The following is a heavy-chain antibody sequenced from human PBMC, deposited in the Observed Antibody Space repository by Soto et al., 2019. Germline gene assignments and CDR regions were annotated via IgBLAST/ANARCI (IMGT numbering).Heavy chain of an antibody. V-gene: IGHV4-59*01. Sequence: QVQLQESGPGLVKPSETLSLTCTVSGGSISSYYWSWIRQPPGKGLEWIGYIYYSGSTNYNPSLKSRVTISVDTSKNQFSLKLSSVTAADTAVYYCARGRGYCSSTSCYYYGMDVWGQGTTVTVSS. D-gene: IGHD2-2*01. J-gene: IGHJ6*02. CDR1: GGSISSYY. CDR2: IYYSGST. CDR3: ARGRGYCSSTSCYYYGMDV.